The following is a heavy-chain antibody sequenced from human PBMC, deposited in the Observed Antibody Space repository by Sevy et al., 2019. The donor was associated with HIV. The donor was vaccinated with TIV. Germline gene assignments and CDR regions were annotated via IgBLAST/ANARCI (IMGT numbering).Heavy chain of an antibody. CDR3: GRGGLDSTWFRSFDY. Sequence: GGSLRLSCAVSGLTVSSNYMSWVRQAPGKGLEWVSLIYSGGATYYADSVNGRFTISEDDSNNTLYLQMDSLGAEDTAVYYCGRGGLDSTWFRSFDYWGRGTLVTVSS. D-gene: IGHD6-13*01. CDR1: GLTVSSNY. V-gene: IGHV3-53*01. CDR2: IYSGGAT. J-gene: IGHJ4*02.